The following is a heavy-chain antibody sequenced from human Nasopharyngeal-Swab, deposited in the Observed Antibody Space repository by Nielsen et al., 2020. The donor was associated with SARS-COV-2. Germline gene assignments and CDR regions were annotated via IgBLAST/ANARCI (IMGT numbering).Heavy chain of an antibody. CDR2: IYYSGST. CDR1: GGSISSSSYY. V-gene: IGHV4-39*01. J-gene: IGHJ2*01. CDR3: ARHPTMVRGLRYYWYFDL. D-gene: IGHD3-10*01. Sequence: SETLSLTCTVSGGSISSSSYYWGWIRQPPGKGLEWIGSIYYSGSTYYNPSLKSRVTISVDTSKNQFSLKLSSVTAADTAVYYCARHPTMVRGLRYYWYFDLWGRGTLVTLSS.